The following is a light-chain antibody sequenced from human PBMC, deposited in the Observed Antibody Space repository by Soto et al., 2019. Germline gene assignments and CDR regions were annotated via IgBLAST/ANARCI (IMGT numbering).Light chain of an antibody. CDR1: QSGICNF. V-gene: IGKV3-20*01. CDR3: QQNGALPLT. CDR2: DTS. J-gene: IGKJ1*01. Sequence: EVVWTQSPGTLYLSPGESATLSCRASQSGICNFLAWYQQKPAQAPRLLIYDTSNRATGIPDRFSGSGSGTDFTHTISRLEPEDFAVYYCQQNGALPLTFGQGTKVEIK.